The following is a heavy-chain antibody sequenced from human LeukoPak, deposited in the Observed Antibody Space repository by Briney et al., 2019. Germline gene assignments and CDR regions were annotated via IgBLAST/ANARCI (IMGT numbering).Heavy chain of an antibody. CDR2: ISGSGGST. J-gene: IGHJ5*02. Sequence: GGSLRLSCAASGFTFSSYAMSWVRQAPGKGLEWVSAISGSGGSTYYADSVKGRFTISRDNSKNTLYLQMNSLRAEDTAVYYCAKGSPLGYFGPNWFDPWGQGTLVTVSS. D-gene: IGHD3-9*01. V-gene: IGHV3-23*01. CDR3: AKGSPLGYFGPNWFDP. CDR1: GFTFSSYA.